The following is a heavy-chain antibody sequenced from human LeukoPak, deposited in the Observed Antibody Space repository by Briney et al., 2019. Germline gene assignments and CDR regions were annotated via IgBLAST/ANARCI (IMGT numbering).Heavy chain of an antibody. CDR1: GFTVSSNY. CDR3: ARSYCSGGSCFPTYFQH. V-gene: IGHV3-53*01. D-gene: IGHD2-15*01. J-gene: IGHJ1*01. CDR2: IYSGGNT. Sequence: GGSLTLLCAVSGFTVSSNYMSWVRQAPGEGLGWVSVIYSGGNTYYPDSVKGRFTISRDNPKNMLYLQMNSLRAEDTAVYYCARSYCSGGSCFPTYFQHWGQGTLVTVSS.